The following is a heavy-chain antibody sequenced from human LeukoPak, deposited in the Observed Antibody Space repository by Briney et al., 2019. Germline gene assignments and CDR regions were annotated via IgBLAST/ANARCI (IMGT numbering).Heavy chain of an antibody. Sequence: PGGSLRLSCAAPGFTFSSYGMHWVRQAPGKGLEWVAFIRYDGSNKYYADSVKGRFTISRDNSKNTLYLQMNSLRAEDTAVYYCAKTLSSDGGSDYWGQGTLVTVSS. CDR2: IRYDGSNK. V-gene: IGHV3-30*02. D-gene: IGHD4-23*01. CDR3: AKTLSSDGGSDY. J-gene: IGHJ4*02. CDR1: GFTFSSYG.